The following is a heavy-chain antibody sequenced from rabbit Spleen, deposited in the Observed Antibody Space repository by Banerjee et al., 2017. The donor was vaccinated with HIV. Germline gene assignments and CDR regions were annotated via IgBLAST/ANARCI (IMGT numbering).Heavy chain of an antibody. CDR3: ARDGAGGTYFAL. V-gene: IGHV1S40*01. J-gene: IGHJ4*01. CDR2: IYAGSSDST. CDR1: GFSFNSGYD. Sequence: QSLEESGGGLVKPGASLTLTCKASGFSFNSGYDMCWVRQAPGKGLEWIACIYAGSSDSTYSATWAKGRFTLSKTSSTTVTLQMTSLTAADTATYFCARDGAGGTYFALWGPGTLVTVS. D-gene: IGHD8-1*01.